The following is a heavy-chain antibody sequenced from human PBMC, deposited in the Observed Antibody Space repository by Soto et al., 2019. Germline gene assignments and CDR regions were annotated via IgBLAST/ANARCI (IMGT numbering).Heavy chain of an antibody. D-gene: IGHD3-22*01. CDR3: AREAHYDSSPYFDY. CDR1: GFTFSTYT. V-gene: IGHV3-30-3*01. CDR2: ISYDGSNK. J-gene: IGHJ4*02. Sequence: TGGSLRLSCAASGFTFSTYTMHWVRQAPGKGLEWVAVISYDGSNKYYADSVKGRFTISRDNSKNTLYLQMNSLRADDTAVYHCAREAHYDSSPYFDYWGQGTLVTVSS.